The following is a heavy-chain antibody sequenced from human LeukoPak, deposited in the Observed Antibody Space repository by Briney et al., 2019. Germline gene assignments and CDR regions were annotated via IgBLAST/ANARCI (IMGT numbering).Heavy chain of an antibody. J-gene: IGHJ5*02. Sequence: SETLSLTCTVSGGSLNTYYWSWIRQSPGKGLEWIAFIYYTGSAQYNPSLKSRVTISVDTSKDQFSLKLSSVTAADTAVYYCARSVTTHLRWFDPWGQGTLVTVSS. CDR3: ARSVTTHLRWFDP. V-gene: IGHV4-59*12. D-gene: IGHD4-17*01. CDR2: IYYTGSA. CDR1: GGSLNTYY.